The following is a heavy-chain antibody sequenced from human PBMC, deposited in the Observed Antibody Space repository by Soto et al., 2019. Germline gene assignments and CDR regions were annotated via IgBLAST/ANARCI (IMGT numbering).Heavy chain of an antibody. V-gene: IGHV4-30-4*08. J-gene: IGHJ6*02. CDR1: GDSISSSDSY. D-gene: IGHD2-2*01. CDR2: INSSRRT. CDR3: ARFSTLGKDYGVDV. Sequence: QVQLQESGPGLVKPSQALSLTCSVFGDSISSSDSYWSLIRQPPGKGLEWIGYINSSRRTYDKPCLKSRVSISIDTSKNQFSLRLTSVTVADTAVYFCARFSTLGKDYGVDVWGQGTTVTVSS.